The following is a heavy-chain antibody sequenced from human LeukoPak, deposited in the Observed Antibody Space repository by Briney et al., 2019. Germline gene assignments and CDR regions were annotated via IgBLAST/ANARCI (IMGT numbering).Heavy chain of an antibody. CDR2: IYYSGST. Sequence: PSETLSLTCTVSGGSISSYYWSWVRQPPGKGLEWIGFIYYSGSTNYNPSLKSRVAISVDRSKNQFSLKLSSVTAADTAVYYCARDRVGGATAAFDIWGQGTLVTVSS. J-gene: IGHJ4*02. CDR3: ARDRVGGATAAFDI. CDR1: GGSISSYY. D-gene: IGHD1-26*01. V-gene: IGHV4-59*13.